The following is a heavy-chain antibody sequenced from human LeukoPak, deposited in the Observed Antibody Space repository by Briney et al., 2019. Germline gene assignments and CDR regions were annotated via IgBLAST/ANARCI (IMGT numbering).Heavy chain of an antibody. CDR2: MNPNSGGT. D-gene: IGHD3-22*01. Sequence: ASVKVSCKASGYTLTGYYMHWVRQAPGQGLEWMGWMNPNSGGTNYAQKFQGRVTMTRDTSISTAYMELSRLRSDDTAVYYCASDIDYYDSSGYQFDYWGQGTLVTVSS. V-gene: IGHV1-2*02. CDR3: ASDIDYYDSSGYQFDY. CDR1: GYTLTGYY. J-gene: IGHJ4*02.